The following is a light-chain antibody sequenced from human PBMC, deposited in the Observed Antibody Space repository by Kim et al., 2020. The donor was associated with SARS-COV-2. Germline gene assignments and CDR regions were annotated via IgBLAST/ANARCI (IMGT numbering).Light chain of an antibody. CDR3: QVWETASDPL. J-gene: IGLJ3*02. CDR1: NIGTKS. V-gene: IGLV3-21*01. CDR2: DDS. Sequence: TTGEAARITCEGNNIGTKSVRCYQQEAGQAPVLIMSDDSDRPSEIPGRFSGSNSGNKAILTITRVEAGDEADYHCQVWETASDPLFGGGTKLTVL.